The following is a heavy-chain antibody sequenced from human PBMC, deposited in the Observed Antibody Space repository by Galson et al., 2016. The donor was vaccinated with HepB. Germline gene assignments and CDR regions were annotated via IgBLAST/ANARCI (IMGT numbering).Heavy chain of an antibody. J-gene: IGHJ6*02. CDR3: ARDSETAAGYYNGVDV. CDR1: GSSIRTGYY. V-gene: IGHV4-38-2*02. Sequence: SETLSLTCTVSGSSIRTGYYWGWIRQSAGKGLEWIGSIYHNGTTYYKVSFKSRVTISVDTSKNQFSLKLRSVTAADTAVYYCARDSETAAGYYNGVDVWGQGTTVTVSS. D-gene: IGHD6-13*01. CDR2: IYHNGTT.